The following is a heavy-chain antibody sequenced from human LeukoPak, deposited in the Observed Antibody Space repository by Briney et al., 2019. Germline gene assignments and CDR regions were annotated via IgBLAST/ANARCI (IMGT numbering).Heavy chain of an antibody. CDR1: GFTFSNYG. J-gene: IGHJ3*02. Sequence: GRSLRLSCAASGFTFSNYGMHWVRQAPGKGLEWVAVIWYDGTNKYYADSVKGRFTISRDNSKNTLYLQMNSLRAEDTAVYYCVREGAGGSGSYLASDIWGQGTMVTVSS. D-gene: IGHD3-10*01. CDR2: IWYDGTNK. CDR3: VREGAGGSGSYLASDI. V-gene: IGHV3-33*01.